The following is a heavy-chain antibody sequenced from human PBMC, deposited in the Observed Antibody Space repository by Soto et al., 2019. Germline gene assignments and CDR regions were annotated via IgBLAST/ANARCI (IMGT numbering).Heavy chain of an antibody. CDR2: IYYSGST. J-gene: IGHJ4*02. CDR3: ARRYGGNFDY. Sequence: SETLSLTCTVSGGSINSYYWSWIRQPPGKGLEWIGYIYYSGSTNYNPSLKSRITISVDTSKNQFSLKLRSVTGADTAVYYCARRYGGNFDYWGQGTLVTVSS. CDR1: GGSINSYY. V-gene: IGHV4-59*01. D-gene: IGHD1-26*01.